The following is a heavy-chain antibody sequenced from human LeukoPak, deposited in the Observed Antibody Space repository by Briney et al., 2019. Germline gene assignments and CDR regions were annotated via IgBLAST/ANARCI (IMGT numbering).Heavy chain of an antibody. CDR3: ATSTLHFVEYAY. CDR1: GFTFSSYA. V-gene: IGHV3-30-3*01. CDR2: ISYDGSNK. Sequence: GGSLRLSCAASGFTFSSYAMHWVRQAPGKGLEWVAVISYDGSNKYYADSVKGRFTISRDNSKNTLYLQMNSLRAEDTAVYYCATSTLHFVEYAYWGQGTLVTVSS. J-gene: IGHJ4*02. D-gene: IGHD5-24*01.